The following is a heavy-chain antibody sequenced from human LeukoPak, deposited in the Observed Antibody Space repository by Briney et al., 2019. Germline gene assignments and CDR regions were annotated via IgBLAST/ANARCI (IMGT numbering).Heavy chain of an antibody. Sequence: GASVKVSCKASGDNFSSYVITWVRQAPGQGLEWMGRIIPTLDVANFAQKFKGRVTITADKSTNTAYMELSSLRSEDTAVYYCARDVPDLTTSMKWFDPWGQGTLVTVSS. CDR3: ARDVPDLTTSMKWFDP. J-gene: IGHJ5*02. CDR1: GDNFSSYV. V-gene: IGHV1-69*04. CDR2: IIPTLDVA. D-gene: IGHD2-2*01.